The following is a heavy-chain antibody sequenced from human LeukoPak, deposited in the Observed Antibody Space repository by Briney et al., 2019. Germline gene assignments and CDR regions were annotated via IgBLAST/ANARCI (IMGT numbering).Heavy chain of an antibody. CDR2: IYSGGST. Sequence: GSLRLSCAASGFTVSSNYMSWVRQAPGKGLEWVSVIYSGGSTYYADSVKGRFTISRDNSKNTLYLQMNSLRAEDTAVYYCARGDHFILHFDFWGQGALVTVSS. CDR3: ARGDHFILHFDF. J-gene: IGHJ4*02. CDR1: GFTVSSNY. D-gene: IGHD1-14*01. V-gene: IGHV3-53*01.